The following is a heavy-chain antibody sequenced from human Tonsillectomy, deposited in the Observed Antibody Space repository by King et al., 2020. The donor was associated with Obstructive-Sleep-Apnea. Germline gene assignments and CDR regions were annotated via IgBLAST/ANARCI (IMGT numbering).Heavy chain of an antibody. V-gene: IGHV3-30*04. D-gene: IGHD3-16*01. CDR1: GFTFSSYA. Sequence: QVQLVQSGGGVVQPGRSLRLSCAASGFTFSSYAMHWVRQAPGKGLEGGAVLSYDGSDKNYADSVKGRFTGSRDNSKNTLYLQVNSLRAEDTAVYYCARTETFLYFFDYWGQGTLVTVSS. CDR2: LSYDGSDK. CDR3: ARTETFLYFFDY. J-gene: IGHJ4*02.